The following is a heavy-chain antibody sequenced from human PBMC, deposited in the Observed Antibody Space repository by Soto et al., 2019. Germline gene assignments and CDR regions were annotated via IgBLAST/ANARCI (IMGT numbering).Heavy chain of an antibody. V-gene: IGHV1-18*01. J-gene: IGHJ6*02. CDR2: ISAYNGNT. CDR3: ARDRRFLEWLLAYYYGMDV. D-gene: IGHD3-3*01. Sequence: ASVKVSCKASGYTFTDYALHWVRQAPGQGLEWMGWISAYNGNTNYAQNFQGRVTMTTDTSTSTAYMELRSLRSDDTAVYYCARDRRFLEWLLAYYYGMDVWGQGTTVTVSS. CDR1: GYTFTDYA.